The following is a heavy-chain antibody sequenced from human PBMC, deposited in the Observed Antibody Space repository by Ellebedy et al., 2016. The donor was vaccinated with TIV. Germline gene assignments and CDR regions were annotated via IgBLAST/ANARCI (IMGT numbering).Heavy chain of an antibody. D-gene: IGHD1-1*01. J-gene: IGHJ4*02. V-gene: IGHV3-23*01. CDR1: GFTFSSYA. CDR3: ARDRRAPQDDDAFYFDY. CDR2: INDNSITT. Sequence: GESLKISCAASGFTFSSYAMSWVRQAPGKGLEWVSAINDNSITTYYADSVKGRFTISRDNSKNTLYLHMNSLKTEDTAVYYCARDRRAPQDDDAFYFDYWGQGTLVTVSS.